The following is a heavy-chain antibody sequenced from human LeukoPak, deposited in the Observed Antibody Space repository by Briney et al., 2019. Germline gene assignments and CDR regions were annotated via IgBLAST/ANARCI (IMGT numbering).Heavy chain of an antibody. CDR1: GFTFSDYY. CDR2: IDRSGRNT. D-gene: IGHD3-22*01. J-gene: IGHJ4*02. V-gene: IGHV3-23*01. CDR3: AKALYDTSGGGY. Sequence: PGGSLRLSCAASGFTFSDYYMSWIRQAPGKGLEWVSAIDRSGRNTHYADSVKGRFTISRDNSKNTLILQMNSLRVEDTAIYYCAKALYDTSGGGYWGQGTLVTVSS.